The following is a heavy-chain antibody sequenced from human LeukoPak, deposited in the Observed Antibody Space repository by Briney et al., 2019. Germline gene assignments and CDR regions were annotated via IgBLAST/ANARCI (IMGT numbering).Heavy chain of an antibody. CDR3: ARDRPSVTIFGVVIPPYYYYGMDV. CDR1: GYTFTSYG. D-gene: IGHD3-3*01. V-gene: IGHV1-18*01. Sequence: ASVKVSCKASGYTFTSYGISWVRQAPGQGLEWMGWISAYNGNTNYAQKLQGRVTMTTDTSTSTAYMELRSLRSDDTAVYYRARDRPSVTIFGVVIPPYYYYGMDVWGQGTTVTVSS. CDR2: ISAYNGNT. J-gene: IGHJ6*02.